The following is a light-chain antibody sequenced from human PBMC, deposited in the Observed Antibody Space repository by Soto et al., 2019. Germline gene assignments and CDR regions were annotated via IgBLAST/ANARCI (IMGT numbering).Light chain of an antibody. CDR2: GNG. Sequence: QSVLTQPPSVSGAPGQRVTISCTGSSSNIGAGYDVHWYQQLPGTAPKLLMYGNGNRPSGVPDRFSGSKSGTSASLAITGLQAEDEADYCCQSYDSSLSGSEVFGTGTKVTVL. CDR3: QSYDSSLSGSEV. CDR1: SSNIGAGYD. V-gene: IGLV1-40*01. J-gene: IGLJ1*01.